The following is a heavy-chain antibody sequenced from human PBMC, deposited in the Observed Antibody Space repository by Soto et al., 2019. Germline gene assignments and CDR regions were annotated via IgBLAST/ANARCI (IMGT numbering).Heavy chain of an antibody. CDR3: ARAGDRVLRFLEWLTPYYYYGMDV. J-gene: IGHJ6*02. CDR1: GYTFTGYY. V-gene: IGHV1-2*04. Sequence: ASVKVSCKASGYTFTGYYMHWVRQAPGQGLEWMGWINPNSGGTNYAQKFQGWVTMTRDTSISTAYMELGRLRPDDTAVYYCARAGDRVLRFLEWLTPYYYYGMDVWGQGTTVTVSS. CDR2: INPNSGGT. D-gene: IGHD3-3*01.